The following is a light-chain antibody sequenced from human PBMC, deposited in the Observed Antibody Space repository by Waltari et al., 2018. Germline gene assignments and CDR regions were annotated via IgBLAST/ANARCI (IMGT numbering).Light chain of an antibody. CDR3: QHYVRLPAT. CDR1: QSVSRA. CDR2: GTS. Sequence: EIVLTQSPGTLSLSPGERATLSCRASQSVSRALAWYQQKPGQAPRLLIYGTSNRATGIPDRCSGSGSGTDFSLTISRLEPEDVAVYCQHYVRLPATFGQGTKVEIK. J-gene: IGKJ1*01. V-gene: IGKV3-20*01.